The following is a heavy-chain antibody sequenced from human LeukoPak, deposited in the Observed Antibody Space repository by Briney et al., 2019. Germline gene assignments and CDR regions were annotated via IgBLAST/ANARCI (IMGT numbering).Heavy chain of an antibody. CDR2: INPNSGGT. J-gene: IGHJ4*02. CDR3: ARVRCSSTSCYGPLDS. CDR1: GYTFTGYY. Sequence: ASVKVSCKASGYTFTGYYMHWVRQAPGQGLEWMGWINPNSGGTNYAQKFQGRVTMTRDTSISTAYMELSRLRSDDTAVYYCARVRCSSTSCYGPLDSWGQGTLVTVSS. V-gene: IGHV1-2*02. D-gene: IGHD2-2*01.